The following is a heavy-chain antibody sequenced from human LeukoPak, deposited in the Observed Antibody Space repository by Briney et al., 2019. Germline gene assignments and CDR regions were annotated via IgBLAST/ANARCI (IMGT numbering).Heavy chain of an antibody. D-gene: IGHD3-10*01. V-gene: IGHV3-23*01. J-gene: IGHJ5*02. CDR1: GFSFRNYK. Sequence: GGSLTLSCTASGFSFRNYKMNWLRRAPGKALEGFSLSSSGEITYYADSVKGRFTISRDNSENTLYLHLSSLRAEDTAVYYCTKDRNVATGRDWLDPWGQGTLVTVSS. CDR3: TKDRNVATGRDWLDP. CDR2: SSSGEIT.